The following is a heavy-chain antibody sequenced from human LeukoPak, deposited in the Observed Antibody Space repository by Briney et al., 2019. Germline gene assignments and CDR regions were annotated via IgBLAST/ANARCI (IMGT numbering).Heavy chain of an antibody. CDR2: IYHSGST. Sequence: PSETLSLTCTVSGYSISSGYYWGWIRQPPGKGLAWIGSIYHSGSTYYNPSLKSRVTISVDTSKNQFSLKLSSVTAADTAVYYCAARGVTGTNYYMDVWGKGTTVTVSS. D-gene: IGHD1/OR15-1a*01. V-gene: IGHV4-38-2*02. CDR1: GYSISSGYY. CDR3: AARGVTGTNYYMDV. J-gene: IGHJ6*03.